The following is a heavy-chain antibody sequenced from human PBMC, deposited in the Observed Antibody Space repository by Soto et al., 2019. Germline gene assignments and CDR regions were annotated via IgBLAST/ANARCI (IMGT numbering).Heavy chain of an antibody. CDR1: GFTFSSYA. D-gene: IGHD3-10*01. CDR2: ISYDGSNK. J-gene: IGHJ4*02. V-gene: IGHV3-30-3*01. CDR3: ARDSMVRGVFFDY. Sequence: GGSVRLSCAASGFTFSSYAMHWVRQAPGKGLEWVAVISYDGSNKYYADSVKGRFTISRDNSKNTLYLQMNSLRAEDTAVYYCARDSMVRGVFFDYWGQGTLVTVSS.